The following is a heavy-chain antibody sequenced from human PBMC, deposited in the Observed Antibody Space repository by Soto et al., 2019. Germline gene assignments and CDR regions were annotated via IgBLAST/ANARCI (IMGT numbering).Heavy chain of an antibody. CDR1: GGSFIIYA. J-gene: IGHJ4*02. D-gene: IGHD3-22*01. CDR3: AKDPIDYDSSGYCWSLDY. V-gene: IGHV3-23*01. Sequence: GSFLKLSSAAFGGSFIIYAMSWVRQAPGKGLEWVSAISGSGGSTYYADSVKGRFTISRDNSKNTLYLQMNSLRAEDTAVYYCAKDPIDYDSSGYCWSLDYWGQGTLVTVSS. CDR2: ISGSGGST.